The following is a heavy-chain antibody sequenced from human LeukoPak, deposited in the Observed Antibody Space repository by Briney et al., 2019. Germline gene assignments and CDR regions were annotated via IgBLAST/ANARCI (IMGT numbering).Heavy chain of an antibody. J-gene: IGHJ4*02. V-gene: IGHV3-23*01. CDR3: ASPSQGYYDILTGYYDY. D-gene: IGHD3-9*01. Sequence: HPGGSLRLSCAASGFTFSSYAMSWVRQAPGKGLEWVSAISGSGGSTYYAYSVKGRFTISRDNSKNTLYLQMNSLRSEDTAVYYCASPSQGYYDILTGYYDYWGQGTLVTVSS. CDR1: GFTFSSYA. CDR2: ISGSGGST.